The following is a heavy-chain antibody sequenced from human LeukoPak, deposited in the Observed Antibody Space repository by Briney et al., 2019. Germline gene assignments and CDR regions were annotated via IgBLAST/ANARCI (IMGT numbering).Heavy chain of an antibody. CDR3: ASLYYYDNSGYYLGSRHFHH. D-gene: IGHD3-22*01. CDR1: GGTFSSYA. J-gene: IGHJ1*01. V-gene: IGHV1-69*06. Sequence: SVKVSCKASGGTFSSYAISWVRQAPGQGLEWMGGIIPIFGTANYAQKFQGRVTITADKSTSTAYMELSSLRSEDTAVYYCASLYYYDNSGYYLGSRHFHHWGQGTLVTVSS. CDR2: IIPIFGTA.